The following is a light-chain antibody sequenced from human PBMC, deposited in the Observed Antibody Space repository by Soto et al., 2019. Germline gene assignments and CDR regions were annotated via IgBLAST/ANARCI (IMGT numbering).Light chain of an antibody. CDR1: QSASSRY. CDR2: GAS. Sequence: EIVLTQSPGTLSLSPGERATLSCRAGQSASSRYLAWYQQKPGQAPRLLIYGASSRATGIPDRFSGSGSGKDITLTISRLEPEDFAVYYCQQYGSSPWTFGHGTKVEIK. CDR3: QQYGSSPWT. J-gene: IGKJ1*01. V-gene: IGKV3-20*01.